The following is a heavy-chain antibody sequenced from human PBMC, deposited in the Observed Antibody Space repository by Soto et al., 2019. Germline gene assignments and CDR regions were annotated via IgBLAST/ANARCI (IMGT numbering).Heavy chain of an antibody. Sequence: EVQLLDSGGGLVQPGGSLRLSCAASGFTFSDYAMNWVRQAPGKGLEWVSTITHTGGGIYYADSVKGRFTISRDNSRNTLYLQMNSLRPEDAAVYYCAKDKYTIFGAVDSWGRGTLVTVSS. CDR2: ITHTGGGI. V-gene: IGHV3-23*01. CDR1: GFTFSDYA. CDR3: AKDKYTIFGAVDS. J-gene: IGHJ5*01. D-gene: IGHD3-3*01.